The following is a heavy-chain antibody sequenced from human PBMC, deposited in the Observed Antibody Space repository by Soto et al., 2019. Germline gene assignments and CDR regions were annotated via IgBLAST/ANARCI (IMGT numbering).Heavy chain of an antibody. CDR3: ATDRCSSTRCSDY. V-gene: IGHV3-15*01. CDR2: IKSKTNGGTT. D-gene: IGHD2-2*01. J-gene: IGHJ4*02. CDR1: GFTFSNVW. Sequence: EVQLVESGGGLAKPEESLRLSCAASGFTFSNVWMNWVRQAPGKGLEWVGRIKSKTNGGTTDYAAPGKGRFSISRDDSKNTLYLQMNSLKTEDTAVYYCATDRCSSTRCSDYWGQGTLVTVSS.